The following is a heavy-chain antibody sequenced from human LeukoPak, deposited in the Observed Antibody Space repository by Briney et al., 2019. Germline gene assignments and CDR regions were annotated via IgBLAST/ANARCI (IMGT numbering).Heavy chain of an antibody. Sequence: SETLSLTCTVSGGSISRSDYYWGWIRQPPGKGLEWIGSINYSGNTYYNPSLKSRVTISVDTSENQFSLKLTSVTAADTAVYYCASGPWWGDTAVVKYYFDYWGQGTLVTVSS. D-gene: IGHD5-18*01. V-gene: IGHV4-39*07. CDR2: INYSGNT. CDR1: GGSISRSDYY. J-gene: IGHJ4*02. CDR3: ASGPWWGDTAVVKYYFDY.